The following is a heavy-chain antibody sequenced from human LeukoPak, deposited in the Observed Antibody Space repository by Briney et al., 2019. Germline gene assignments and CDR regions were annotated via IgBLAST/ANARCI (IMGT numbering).Heavy chain of an antibody. D-gene: IGHD3-10*01. CDR2: ISSGTSYI. V-gene: IGHV3-21*04. J-gene: IGHJ4*02. CDR3: AKGDGSGSYYNDYFDY. Sequence: KPGGSLRLSCAASGFTFNTYTMNWVRQAPGKGLEWVSSISSGTSYIYYADSVKGRFTISRDNAKNSLYLQMNGLRAEDTAVYYCAKGDGSGSYYNDYFDYWGQGTLVTVS. CDR1: GFTFNTYT.